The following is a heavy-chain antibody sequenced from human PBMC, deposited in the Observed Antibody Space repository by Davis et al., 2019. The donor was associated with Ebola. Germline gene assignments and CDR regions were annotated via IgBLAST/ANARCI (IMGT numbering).Heavy chain of an antibody. CDR2: ISAYNGNT. CDR1: GYTFTSYG. J-gene: IGHJ3*02. Sequence: ASVKVSCKASGYTFTSYGIGWVRQAPGQGLEWMGWISAYNGNTNYAQKLQGRVTMTTETSTSTVYMELSSLRSEDTAVYYCARGGGYYYDSSAVGAFDIWGQGTTVTVSS. V-gene: IGHV1-18*01. D-gene: IGHD3-22*01. CDR3: ARGGGYYYDSSAVGAFDI.